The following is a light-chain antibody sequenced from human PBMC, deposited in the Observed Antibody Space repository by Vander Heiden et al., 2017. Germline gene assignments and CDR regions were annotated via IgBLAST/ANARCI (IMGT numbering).Light chain of an antibody. V-gene: IGKV3-20*01. CDR1: QSISGTY. Sequence: EVVLTQSPGTLSLSPGERATLSCRASQSISGTYLGWFQQQGGQAPRLLIYAASTRAAGIPDRSSGSGSGTDFTLTIARLEPEDSAMYYCQCFLTASITFGQGTRLEIK. CDR2: AAS. CDR3: QCFLTASIT. J-gene: IGKJ5*01.